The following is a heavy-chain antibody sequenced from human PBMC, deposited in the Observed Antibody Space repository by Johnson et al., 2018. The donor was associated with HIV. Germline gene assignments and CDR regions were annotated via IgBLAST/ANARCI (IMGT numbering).Heavy chain of an antibody. Sequence: VQLVESGGGGVQPGRSLRLSCAASGFSFSDYGMHWLRQAPGKGLEWVSYISSSGSTIYYADSVKGLFTISRDNAKNSLYLQVNSLRAEDTAVYYCARDRLLATIPLRKSWGDAFDIWGQGTMVTVSS. CDR2: ISSSGSTI. CDR3: ARDRLLATIPLRKSWGDAFDI. CDR1: GFSFSDYG. V-gene: IGHV3-11*04. J-gene: IGHJ3*02. D-gene: IGHD5-12*01.